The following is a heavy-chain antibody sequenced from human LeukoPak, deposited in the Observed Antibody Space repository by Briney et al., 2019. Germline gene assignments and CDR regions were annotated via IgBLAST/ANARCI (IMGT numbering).Heavy chain of an antibody. Sequence: GASVKVSCKASGYTFTSYGISWVRQAPGQGLEWMGWINPNSGGTNYAQKFQGRVTMTRDTSINTAYLELTRLRSDDTAVYYCARDTSSSPGYWGQGTLVTVSS. CDR3: ARDTSSSPGY. CDR2: INPNSGGT. CDR1: GYTFTSYG. V-gene: IGHV1-2*02. D-gene: IGHD2-2*01. J-gene: IGHJ4*02.